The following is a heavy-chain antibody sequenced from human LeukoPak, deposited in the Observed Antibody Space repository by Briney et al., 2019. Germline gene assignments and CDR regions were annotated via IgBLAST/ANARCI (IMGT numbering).Heavy chain of an antibody. D-gene: IGHD6-13*01. Sequence: GASVKVSCKASGGTFSSYAISWVRQAPGQGLEWMGWINPNSGGTNYAQKFQGRVTMTRDTSISTAYMELSRLRSDDTAVYYCARTSAPNSSSWYGGSNAFDIWGQGTMVTVSS. CDR1: GGTFSSYA. CDR3: ARTSAPNSSSWYGGSNAFDI. V-gene: IGHV1-2*02. CDR2: INPNSGGT. J-gene: IGHJ3*02.